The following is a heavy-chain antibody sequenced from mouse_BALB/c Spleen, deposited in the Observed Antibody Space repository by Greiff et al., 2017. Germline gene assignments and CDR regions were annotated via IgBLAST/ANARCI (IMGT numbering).Heavy chain of an antibody. CDR3: AREFPHYYKAYAMDY. Sequence: VQGVESGPGLVAPSQSLSITCTVSGFSLTSYGVHWVRQPPGKGLEWLGVIWAGGSTNYNSALMSRLSISKDNSKSQVFLKMNCLQTDDTAMYYCAREFPHYYKAYAMDYWGQGTSVTVSS. CDR1: GFSLTSYG. V-gene: IGHV2-9*02. J-gene: IGHJ4*01. D-gene: IGHD2-12*01. CDR2: IWAGGST.